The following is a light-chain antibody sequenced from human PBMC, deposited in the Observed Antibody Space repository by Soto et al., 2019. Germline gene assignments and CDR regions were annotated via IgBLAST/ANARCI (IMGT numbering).Light chain of an antibody. CDR3: QHYHRWPSFS. J-gene: IGKJ2*01. CDR2: EAS. CDR1: QNVATY. V-gene: IGKV3-15*01. Sequence: DIVMTQSPGTMSVSQGERVSLACRASQNVATYVTWYQHKPGQAPRLLIYEASTRATGVPARFSGSGSGTDFTLTITSLQSEDSAVYYCQHYHRWPSFSFGPGTKLEIK.